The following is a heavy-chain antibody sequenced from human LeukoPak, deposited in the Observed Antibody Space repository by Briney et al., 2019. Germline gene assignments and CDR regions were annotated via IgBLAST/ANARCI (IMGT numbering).Heavy chain of an antibody. CDR1: GFTFSSYG. J-gene: IGHJ4*02. D-gene: IGHD3-3*01. CDR3: AREPTIFGVVIPPDY. CDR2: IGGRDGST. V-gene: IGHV3-23*01. Sequence: GGSLRLSCAASGFTFSSYGMSWVRQAPGKGLEWVSAIGGRDGSTYYADSVKGRFTISRDNVKNSLYLQMNSLRAEDTAVYYCAREPTIFGVVIPPDYWGQGTLVTVSS.